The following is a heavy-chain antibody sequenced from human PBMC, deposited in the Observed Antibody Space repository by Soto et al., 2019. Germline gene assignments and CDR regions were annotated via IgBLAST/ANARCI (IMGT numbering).Heavy chain of an antibody. D-gene: IGHD2-21*01. Sequence: PSETLSLTCSVSGGSIKNYYWNWIRQAPGKELEWSRYIYYSGSTNYHPSLRGRVAISVDTSKNHVSLKLTSVTAADTAVYYCAKGREVWSRGWGFKPWGQG. CDR3: AKGREVWSRGWGFKP. CDR1: GGSIKNYY. CDR2: IYYSGST. J-gene: IGHJ5*02. V-gene: IGHV4-59*01.